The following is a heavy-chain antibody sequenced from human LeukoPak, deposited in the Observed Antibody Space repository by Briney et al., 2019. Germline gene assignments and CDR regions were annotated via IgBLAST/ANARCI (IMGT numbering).Heavy chain of an antibody. CDR3: ARVPYYDFWSGILGGWFDP. V-gene: IGHV4-31*03. J-gene: IGHJ5*02. Sequence: SETLSLTCTVSGGSISSGGYYWSWIRQHPGKGLEWIGYIYYSGSTYYNPSLKSRVTISVDTSKNQFSLKLSSVTAADTAVYYCARVPYYDFWSGILGGWFDPWGQGTLVTVSS. CDR2: IYYSGST. D-gene: IGHD3-3*01. CDR1: GGSISSGGYY.